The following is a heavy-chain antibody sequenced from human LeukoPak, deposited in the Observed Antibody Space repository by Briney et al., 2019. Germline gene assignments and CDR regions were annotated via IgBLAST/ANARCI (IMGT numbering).Heavy chain of an antibody. CDR2: ISGSGGST. D-gene: IGHD5-24*01. J-gene: IGHJ4*02. V-gene: IGHV3-23*01. Sequence: GGSLRLFCASSGFTFSRYAMSWVRQAPGKGLECVSAISGSGGSTNYADSMKGRFTISRDNSKNTLYLQMNSLRAEDTAGYYSAKEKGEIATIPCDFFDYWGQGNLVTVSS. CDR1: GFTFSRYA. CDR3: AKEKGEIATIPCDFFDY.